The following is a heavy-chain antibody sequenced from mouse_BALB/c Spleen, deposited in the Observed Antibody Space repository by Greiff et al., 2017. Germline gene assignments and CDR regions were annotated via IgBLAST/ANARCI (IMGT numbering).Heavy chain of an antibody. CDR2: INPSTGYT. CDR1: GYTFTSYW. D-gene: IGHD3-2*02. V-gene: IGHV1-7*01. CDR3: ASGRLLPFDD. Sequence: VQLQPSGAELAKPGASVKMSCKASGYTFTSYWMHWVKQRPGQGLEWIGYINPSTGYTEYNQKFKDKATLTADKSSSTAYMQLSSLTSEDSAVYYCASGRLLPFDDWGQGTTLTVSA. J-gene: IGHJ2*01.